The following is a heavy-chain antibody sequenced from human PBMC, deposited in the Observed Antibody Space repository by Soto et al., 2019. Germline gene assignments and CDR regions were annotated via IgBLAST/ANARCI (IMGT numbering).Heavy chain of an antibody. D-gene: IGHD1-1*01. V-gene: IGHV1-18*01. CDR3: ARGRYGDY. CDR2: ISALNGNT. CDR1: GYAFTTYG. J-gene: IGHJ4*02. Sequence: QVHLVQSGAEVKKPGASVKVSCKGSGYAFTTYGITWVRQAPGQGLEWKGWISALNGNTNYAQKLQGRVTVTRDTSTSTAEMELRSLRSDVTAVYYCARGRYGDYWGQGALFTVSS.